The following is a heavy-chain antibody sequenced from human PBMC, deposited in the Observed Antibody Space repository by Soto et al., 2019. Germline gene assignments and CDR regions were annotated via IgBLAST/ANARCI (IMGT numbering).Heavy chain of an antibody. CDR2: IWYDGSNK. CDR3: ARDERSGSSGWYWGPRGGADYFDY. D-gene: IGHD6-19*01. Sequence: QVQLVESGGGVVQPGRSLRLSCAASGFTFSSYGMHWVRQAPGKGLEWVAVIWYDGSNKYYADSVQGRFTISRDNSKNTLYLQMDSLRAEDTAVYYCARDERSGSSGWYWGPRGGADYFDYWGQGTLVTVSS. V-gene: IGHV3-33*01. J-gene: IGHJ4*02. CDR1: GFTFSSYG.